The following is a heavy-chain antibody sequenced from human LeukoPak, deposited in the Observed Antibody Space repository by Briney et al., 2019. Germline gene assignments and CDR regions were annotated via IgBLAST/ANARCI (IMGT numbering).Heavy chain of an antibody. D-gene: IGHD3-22*01. Sequence: GGPLRLSCAASGFTFSSFDMTWVRQAPAKGLEWVSTISVSATNPYYAASVKGRCTISRDNSKNTLYLQMNSLRADDTAVYYCATITSMRVVLISWGQGTLVTVSS. CDR3: ATITSMRVVLIS. CDR1: GFTFSSFD. J-gene: IGHJ1*01. V-gene: IGHV3-23*01. CDR2: ISVSATNP.